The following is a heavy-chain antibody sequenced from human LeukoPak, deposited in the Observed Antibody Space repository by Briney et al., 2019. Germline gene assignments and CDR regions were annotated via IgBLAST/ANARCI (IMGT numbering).Heavy chain of an antibody. V-gene: IGHV3-23*01. CDR2: ISGSGGTS. D-gene: IGHD1-26*01. CDR1: GFTSNTYA. CDR3: AKKLVGSYPFDY. J-gene: IGHJ4*02. Sequence: GGSLRLSCAASGFTSNTYAMSWVRQAPGKGLEWVSVISGSGGTSYYADSVKGRFTISRDNSKNTLYLQMNSLRAEDTAVYYCAKKLVGSYPFDYWGQGTLVTVSS.